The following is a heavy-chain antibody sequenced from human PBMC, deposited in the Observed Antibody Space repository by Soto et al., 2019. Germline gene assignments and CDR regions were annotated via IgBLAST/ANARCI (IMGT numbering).Heavy chain of an antibody. D-gene: IGHD3-3*01. Sequence: PGVSLRLSCAASGFTLSNYWMTGVRQATGKGLEWVSYISSSSSTIYYADSVKGRFTISRDNAKNSLYLQMTSLRDEATAVYYCATLQRILGVVTPFDYWGQGTTVTVSS. CDR2: ISSSSSTI. V-gene: IGHV3-48*02. CDR3: ATLQRILGVVTPFDY. CDR1: GFTLSNYW. J-gene: IGHJ4*03.